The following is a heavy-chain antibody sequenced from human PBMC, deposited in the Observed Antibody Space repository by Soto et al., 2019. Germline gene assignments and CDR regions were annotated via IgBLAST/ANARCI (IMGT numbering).Heavy chain of an antibody. J-gene: IGHJ3*02. CDR1: GFTFDDYS. CDR2: ISWNSGSI. CDR3: AKGVYSGYDADAFDI. D-gene: IGHD5-12*01. Sequence: PGGSLRLSSAASGFTFDDYSMHWVRQAPGKGLEWVSGISWNSGSIGYADSVKGRFTISRDNAKNSLYLQMNSLRAEDTALYYCAKGVYSGYDADAFDIWGQGTMVTVSS. V-gene: IGHV3-9*01.